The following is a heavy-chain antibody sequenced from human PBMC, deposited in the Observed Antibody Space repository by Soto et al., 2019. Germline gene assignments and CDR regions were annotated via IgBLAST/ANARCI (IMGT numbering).Heavy chain of an antibody. CDR1: GFTFSSYW. J-gene: IGHJ4*02. Sequence: EVQLVESGGGLVQPGGSLRLSCAASGFTFSSYWMSWVRQAPGKGLEWVANIKQDGSEKYYVDSVKGRFTISRDNAKNSLYLQMNSLRAEDTAVYYCARGPEDIVVVVPGGGFDSWGQGTLVTVSS. D-gene: IGHD2-15*01. CDR2: IKQDGSEK. V-gene: IGHV3-7*03. CDR3: ARGPEDIVVVVPGGGFDS.